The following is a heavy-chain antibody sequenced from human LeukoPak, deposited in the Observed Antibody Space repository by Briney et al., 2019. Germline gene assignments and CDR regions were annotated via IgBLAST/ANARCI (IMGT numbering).Heavy chain of an antibody. V-gene: IGHV3-21*06. D-gene: IGHD1-1*01. J-gene: IGHJ6*03. Sequence: GGPLRLSCSASGFSFTSYAMNWVRQAPGKGLEWVSSITTGSSYIYYADSVRGRFSVSRDNVKNSLYLEMNSLRAEDTAVYYCARVEATTARSYYYYYMDVWGKGTTVTVSS. CDR2: ITTGSSYI. CDR3: ARVEATTARSYYYYYMDV. CDR1: GFSFTSYA.